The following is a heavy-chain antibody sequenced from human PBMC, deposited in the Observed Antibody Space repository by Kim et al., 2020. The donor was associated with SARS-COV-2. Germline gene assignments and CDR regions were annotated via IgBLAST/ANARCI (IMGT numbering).Heavy chain of an antibody. Sequence: SETLSLTCAVYGGSFSGYYWSWIRQPPGKGLEWIGEINHSGSTNYNPSLKSRVTISVDTSKNQFSLKLSSVTAADTAVYYCASLRFLEWLSYKNWFDPWGQGTLVTVSS. CDR3: ASLRFLEWLSYKNWFDP. CDR2: INHSGST. V-gene: IGHV4-34*01. CDR1: GGSFSGYY. D-gene: IGHD3-3*01. J-gene: IGHJ5*02.